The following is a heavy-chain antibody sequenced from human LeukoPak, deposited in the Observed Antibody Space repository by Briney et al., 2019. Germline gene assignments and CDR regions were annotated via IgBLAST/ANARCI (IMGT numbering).Heavy chain of an antibody. V-gene: IGHV1-24*01. CDR1: GYTLTELS. CDR2: FDPEDGET. Sequence: ASVKVSCKVSGYTLTELSMHWVRQAPGKGLEWMGGFDPEDGETIYAQKFQGRVTMTEDTSTDTAYMELSSLRSEDTAVYYCATGRGFGGVIGSPYYYYYYGMDVWGQGTTVTVSS. CDR3: ATGRGFGGVIGSPYYYYYYGMDV. D-gene: IGHD3-3*01. J-gene: IGHJ6*02.